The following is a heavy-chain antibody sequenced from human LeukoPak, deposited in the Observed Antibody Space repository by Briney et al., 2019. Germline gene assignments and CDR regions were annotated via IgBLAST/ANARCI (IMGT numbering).Heavy chain of an antibody. CDR1: GYSISSGYY. D-gene: IGHD2-15*01. CDR2: IYHSGDT. Sequence: KPSETLSLTCAVSGYSISSGYYWGWLRQPPGKGLEWIGSIYHSGDTYYSPSVKSRVTVSVDTSKNHFSLKLSSVTAADTAVYYCVRQGFCTGGSCYRWFDPWGQGTLVTVSA. CDR3: VRQGFCTGGSCYRWFDP. J-gene: IGHJ5*02. V-gene: IGHV4-38-2*01.